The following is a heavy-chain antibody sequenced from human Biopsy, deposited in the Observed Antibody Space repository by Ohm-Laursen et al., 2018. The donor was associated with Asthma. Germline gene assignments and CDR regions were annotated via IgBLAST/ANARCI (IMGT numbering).Heavy chain of an antibody. V-gene: IGHV4-39*01. D-gene: IGHD6-13*01. CDR3: VRGSSSWHHGPFHYYYGLDV. CDR1: SGSGGYMRRGNYY. CDR2: IYYSGTT. Sequence: SETLSLTCSLSSGSGGYMRRGNYYWGWIRQPPGKGLVWIGSIYYSGTTYYNPSLESRVTVSADTSKNHFSLKLTSVTVADTAVYYCVRGSSSWHHGPFHYYYGLDVWGQGTTATVSS. J-gene: IGHJ6*02.